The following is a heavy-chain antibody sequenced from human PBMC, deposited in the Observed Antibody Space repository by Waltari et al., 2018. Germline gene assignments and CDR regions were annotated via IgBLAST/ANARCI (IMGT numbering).Heavy chain of an antibody. V-gene: IGHV4-59*11. Sequence: QVQLQESGPGLVKPSETLSLTCTVSGGSISSHYWSWIRQPPGKGLEWIGYIYSSGSTNYNPSLKSRVTISVDTSKNQFSLKLSSVTAADTAVYYCARGGVGAPWSDLWGRGTLVTVSS. CDR2: IYSSGST. J-gene: IGHJ2*01. CDR3: ARGGVGAPWSDL. CDR1: GGSISSHY. D-gene: IGHD1-26*01.